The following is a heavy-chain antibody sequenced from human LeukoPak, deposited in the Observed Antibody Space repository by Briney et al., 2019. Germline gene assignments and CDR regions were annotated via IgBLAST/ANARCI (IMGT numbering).Heavy chain of an antibody. V-gene: IGHV1-18*01. CDR1: GYTFTSYG. CDR2: ISAYNGNT. J-gene: IGHJ4*02. CDR3: ARLSYSSGWRPIGY. Sequence: ASVKVSCKASGYTFTSYGISWVRQAPGQGLEWMGWISAYNGNTNYAQKLQGRVTMTTDTSTSTAYMELRSLSSDDTAVYYCARLSYSSGWRPIGYWGQGTLVTVSS. D-gene: IGHD6-19*01.